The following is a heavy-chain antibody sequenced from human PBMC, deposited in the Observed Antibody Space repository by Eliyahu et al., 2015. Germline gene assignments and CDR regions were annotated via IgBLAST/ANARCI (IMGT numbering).Heavy chain of an antibody. V-gene: IGHV1-46*03. CDR3: ARSITGTPHYYYMDV. CDR2: NNPSGGST. CDR1: GXTFXSXX. Sequence: QVQLVQSGAEVKKPGASVXVSCXASGXTFXSXXMXWVRQAPGQGLEWMGINNPSGGSTSYAQKFQGRVTMTRDTSTSTVYMELSSLRSEDTAVYYCARSITGTPHYYYMDVWGKGTTVTVSS. J-gene: IGHJ6*03. D-gene: IGHD1-20*01.